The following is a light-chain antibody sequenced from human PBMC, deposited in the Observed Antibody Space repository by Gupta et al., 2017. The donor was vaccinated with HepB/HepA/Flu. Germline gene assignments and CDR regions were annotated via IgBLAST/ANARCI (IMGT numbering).Light chain of an antibody. CDR1: GIGSKS. Sequence: SYVLTQPPSVSVAPGKTARITCGGTGIGSKSVRWYQQKSGQAPILVVYDDSHRPSGIPERFSGSNSGDTATLTISRVVAGDEADYYCQVWGSTTDHVFGTGTKVTVL. V-gene: IGLV3-21*03. J-gene: IGLJ1*01. CDR3: QVWGSTTDHV. CDR2: DDS.